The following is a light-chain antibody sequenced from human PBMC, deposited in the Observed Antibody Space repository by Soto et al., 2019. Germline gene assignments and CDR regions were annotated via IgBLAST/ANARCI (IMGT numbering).Light chain of an antibody. CDR3: QQRSEWPRT. CDR2: DAS. J-gene: IGKJ1*01. Sequence: EIVLTQSPATLSLSPGERATLSCRASQSISSSLAWYQQKPGQAPRLLIYDASTRATGFPARFSGSGSGTDFTLTIGSLEPEDFGVYYCQQRSEWPRTFGQGTKVE. V-gene: IGKV3-11*01. CDR1: QSISSS.